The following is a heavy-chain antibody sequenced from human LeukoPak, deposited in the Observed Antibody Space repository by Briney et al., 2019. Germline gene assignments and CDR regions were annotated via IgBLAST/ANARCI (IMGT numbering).Heavy chain of an antibody. CDR3: VRVDNGSFDH. D-gene: IGHD2-8*01. CDR2: IYTSEST. CDR1: GGSISSYY. Sequence: SETLSLTCTVSGGSISSYYWSWIRQPAGKGLEWIGRIYTSESTKYNPSLKSRVTMSADTSKNQFSLKLRSVTAADTAVYYCVRVDNGSFDHWGQGTLVTVSS. J-gene: IGHJ4*02. V-gene: IGHV4-4*07.